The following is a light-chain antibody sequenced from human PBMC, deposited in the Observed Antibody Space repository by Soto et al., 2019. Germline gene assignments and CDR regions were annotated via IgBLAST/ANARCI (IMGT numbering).Light chain of an antibody. J-gene: IGKJ1*01. CDR3: QQANRFPPT. V-gene: IGKV1-12*01. CDR1: QGVSSW. Sequence: DIQMTQSPSSVSVSVGDRVTITCRASQGVSSWFAWYQQKPGKAPKLLIFAASSLQGGVPSRFSGSGSGTDFTLTISSLQPEDSATYYCQQANRFPPTFGQGTKVEIK. CDR2: AAS.